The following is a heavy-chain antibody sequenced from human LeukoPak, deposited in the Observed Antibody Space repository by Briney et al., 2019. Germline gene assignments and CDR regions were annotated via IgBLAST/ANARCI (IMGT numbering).Heavy chain of an antibody. V-gene: IGHV1-2*02. CDR1: GYTFTGYY. CDR3: ARTSYYYDSSGYWYGMDV. Sequence: ASVKVSCKASGYTFTGYYMHWVRQAPEQGLEWMGWINPNSGGTNCAQKFQGRVTMTRDTSISTAYMELSRLRSDDTAVYYCARTSYYYDSSGYWYGMDVWGQGTTVTVSS. D-gene: IGHD3-22*01. J-gene: IGHJ6*02. CDR2: INPNSGGT.